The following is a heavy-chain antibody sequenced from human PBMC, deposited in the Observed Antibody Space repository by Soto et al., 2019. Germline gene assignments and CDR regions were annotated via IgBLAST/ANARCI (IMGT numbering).Heavy chain of an antibody. V-gene: IGHV4-4*07. CDR1: GGSFSSYY. CDR3: ARACSSNSCYDVFDY. D-gene: IGHD2-2*01. CDR2: IYTSGST. Sequence: PSETLTLTCTVSGGSFSSYYWSWIRQPAGKGLEWIGRIYTSGSTNYDPSLKSRVTMSVDTSKNQFSLKLSSVTAADTAVYYCARACSSNSCYDVFDYWGQGTLVTVSS. J-gene: IGHJ4*02.